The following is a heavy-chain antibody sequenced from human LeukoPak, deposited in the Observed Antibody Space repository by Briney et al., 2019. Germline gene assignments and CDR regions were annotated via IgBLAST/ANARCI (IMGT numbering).Heavy chain of an antibody. CDR1: GFTFSSYG. CDR2: ISYDGSNK. J-gene: IGHJ4*02. Sequence: GGSLRLSCAASGFTFSSYGMHWARQAPGKGLEWVAVISYDGSNKYYADSVKGRFTISRDNSKNTLYLQTNSLRAEDTAVYYCAKGSGSGWYYFDYWGQGTLVTVSS. V-gene: IGHV3-30*18. D-gene: IGHD6-19*01. CDR3: AKGSGSGWYYFDY.